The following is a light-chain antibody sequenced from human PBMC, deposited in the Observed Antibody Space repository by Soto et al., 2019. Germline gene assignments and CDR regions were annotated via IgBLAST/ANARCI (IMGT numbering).Light chain of an antibody. CDR3: QQSYSTLPLT. CDR2: AAS. Sequence: DIQMTQSPSSLSASVGDRVTITCRASQSISIYLNWYQQKPGKAPKLLIYAASSLQSGVPSRFXGSGSATDFTLTISSLQPEDFATYYCQQSYSTLPLTFGGGTKVEIK. CDR1: QSISIY. J-gene: IGKJ4*01. V-gene: IGKV1-39*01.